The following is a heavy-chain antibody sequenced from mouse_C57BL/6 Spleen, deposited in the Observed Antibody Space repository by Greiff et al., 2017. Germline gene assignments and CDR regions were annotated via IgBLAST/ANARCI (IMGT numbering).Heavy chain of an antibody. V-gene: IGHV1-67*01. Sequence: VQLQLSGPELVRPGVSVKISCKGSGYTFTDYAMHWVKQSHAKSLEWIGVISTYYGDASYNQKFKDKAKMTVDKSYSTAYMELARLTSEDSAVDYCASQLRLPRFAYWGQGTLGTVSA. CDR2: ISTYYGDA. J-gene: IGHJ3*01. D-gene: IGHD3-2*02. CDR1: GYTFTDYA. CDR3: ASQLRLPRFAY.